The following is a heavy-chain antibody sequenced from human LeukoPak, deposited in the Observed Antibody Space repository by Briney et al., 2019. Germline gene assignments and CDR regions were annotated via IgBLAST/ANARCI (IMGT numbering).Heavy chain of an antibody. D-gene: IGHD4-17*01. Sequence: GGSLRLSCAASGFTFSSYSMNWVRQAPGKGLEWVAVISYDGSNKYYADSVKGRFTISRDNSKNTLYLQMNSLRAEDTAVYYCARPPHDYGDFPHYYGMDVWGQGTTVTVSS. CDR2: ISYDGSNK. CDR1: GFTFSSYS. V-gene: IGHV3-30*03. J-gene: IGHJ6*02. CDR3: ARPPHDYGDFPHYYGMDV.